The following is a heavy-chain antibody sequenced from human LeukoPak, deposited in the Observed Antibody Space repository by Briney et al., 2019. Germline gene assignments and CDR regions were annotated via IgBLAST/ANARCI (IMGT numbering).Heavy chain of an antibody. V-gene: IGHV3-7*01. CDR3: ARDGGIIRFGGQDV. CDR1: GFIFSSYS. D-gene: IGHD3-16*01. Sequence: AGGSLRLSCAASGFIFSSYSMNWARQAPGKGLEWVANMNRDGSEKNYVDSIKGRFTISRDNAANSLYLQMNSLRVEDTAVYYCARDGGIIRFGGQDVWGQGTTVIVS. CDR2: MNRDGSEK. J-gene: IGHJ6*02.